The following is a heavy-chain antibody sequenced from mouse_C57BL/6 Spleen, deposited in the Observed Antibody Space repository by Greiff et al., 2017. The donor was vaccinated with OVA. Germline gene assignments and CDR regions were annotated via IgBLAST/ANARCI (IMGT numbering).Heavy chain of an antibody. CDR3: ARMRGRGFAY. CDR1: GYTFTSYW. J-gene: IGHJ3*01. CDR2: IYPSDSET. V-gene: IGHV1-61*01. Sequence: QVQLKQPGAELVRPGSSVKLSCKASGYTFTSYWMDWVKQRPGQGLEWIGNIYPSDSETHYNQKFKDKATLTVDKSSSTAYMQLSSLTSEDSAVYYCARMRGRGFAYWGQGTLVTVSA.